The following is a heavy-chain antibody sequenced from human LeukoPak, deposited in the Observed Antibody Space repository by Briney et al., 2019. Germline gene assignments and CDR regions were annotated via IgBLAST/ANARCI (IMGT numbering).Heavy chain of an antibody. J-gene: IGHJ5*02. CDR1: GFTFSSYS. V-gene: IGHV3-21*01. CDR3: ARDARDSSGYYDWLDP. Sequence: GGSLRLSCAASGFTFSSYSMNWVRQAPGKGLEWASSISSSSSYIYYADSVKGRFTISRDNAKNSLYLQMNSLRAEDTAVYYCARDARDSSGYYDWLDPWGQGTLVTVSS. CDR2: ISSSSSYI. D-gene: IGHD3-22*01.